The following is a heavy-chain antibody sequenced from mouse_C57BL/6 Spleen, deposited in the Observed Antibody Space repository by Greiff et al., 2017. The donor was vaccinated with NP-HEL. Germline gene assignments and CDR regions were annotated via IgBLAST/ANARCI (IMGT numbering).Heavy chain of an antibody. V-gene: IGHV14-2*01. J-gene: IGHJ2*01. D-gene: IGHD2-3*01. CDR1: GFNIKDYY. Sequence: EVMLVESGAELVKPGASVKLSCTASGFNIKDYYMHWVKQRTEQGLEWIGRIDPEDGETKYAPKFQGKATITADTSSNTAYLQLSSLTSEDTAVYYCARVYDGYLLFSFDYWGQGTTLTVSS. CDR3: ARVYDGYLLFSFDY. CDR2: IDPEDGET.